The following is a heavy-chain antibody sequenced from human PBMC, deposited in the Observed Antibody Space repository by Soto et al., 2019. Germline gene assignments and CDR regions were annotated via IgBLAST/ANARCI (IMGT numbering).Heavy chain of an antibody. V-gene: IGHV4-39*01. CDR2: FYYSGST. Sequence: RQPPGKGLEWIGSFYYSGSTYYNPSLKSRVTISVDTSKHQFSLKLSSVTAADTAVYYCASHKPNSDGWYCYGMDVWGQGTTVTVSS. J-gene: IGHJ6*02. D-gene: IGHD6-19*01. CDR3: ASHKPNSDGWYCYGMDV.